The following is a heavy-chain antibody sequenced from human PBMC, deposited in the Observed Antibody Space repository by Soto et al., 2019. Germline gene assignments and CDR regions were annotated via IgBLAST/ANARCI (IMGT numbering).Heavy chain of an antibody. D-gene: IGHD2-15*01. V-gene: IGHV3-21*04. Sequence: PGESLRLSCAASGFTFTRYSMNWVRQAPGKGLEWVSSISSTTNYIYYGDSMKGRFTISSDNAKNSLYLEMNSQRSEDTAVYYCARVLGYCSGGRCYGRNYFDYWGQGTLVTVSS. CDR1: GFTFTRYS. CDR2: ISSTTNYI. J-gene: IGHJ4*02. CDR3: ARVLGYCSGGRCYGRNYFDY.